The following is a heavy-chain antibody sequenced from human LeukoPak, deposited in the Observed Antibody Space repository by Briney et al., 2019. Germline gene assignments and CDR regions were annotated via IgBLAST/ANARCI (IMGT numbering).Heavy chain of an antibody. Sequence: GGSLRLSCAASGFTFSSYAMSWVRQAPGKGLEWVSAISGSGGSTYYADSVKGRFTISRDNSKNTLYLQMNSLRAEDTAVYYCAKDTWGATITDPFSDYWGQGTLVTVSS. D-gene: IGHD5-24*01. CDR3: AKDTWGATITDPFSDY. J-gene: IGHJ4*02. CDR1: GFTFSSYA. V-gene: IGHV3-23*01. CDR2: ISGSGGST.